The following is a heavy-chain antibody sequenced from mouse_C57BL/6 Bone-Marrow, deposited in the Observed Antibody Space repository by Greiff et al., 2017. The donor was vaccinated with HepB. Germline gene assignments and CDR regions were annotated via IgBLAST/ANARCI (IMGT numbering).Heavy chain of an antibody. V-gene: IGHV1-50*01. CDR3: ARENLRDGSYYFDY. J-gene: IGHJ2*01. D-gene: IGHD1-1*01. Sequence: QVQLKQPGAELVKPGASVKLSCKASGYTFTSYWMQWVKQRPGQGLEWIGEIDPSDSYTNYNQKFKGKATLTVDTSSSTAYMQLSSLTSEDSAVYYCARENLRDGSYYFDYWGQGTTLTVSS. CDR2: IDPSDSYT. CDR1: GYTFTSYW.